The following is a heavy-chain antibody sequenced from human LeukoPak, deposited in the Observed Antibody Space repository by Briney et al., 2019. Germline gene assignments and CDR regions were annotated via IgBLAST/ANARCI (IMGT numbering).Heavy chain of an antibody. D-gene: IGHD3-10*01. J-gene: IGHJ5*02. CDR1: GYSFTSYW. CDR3: ARLGGTMVRGKGVDNWFDP. V-gene: IGHV5-51*01. CDR2: IYPGDSDT. Sequence: GESLKISCKGSGYSFTSYWIGWVRQMPGKGLEWMGIIYPGDSDTRYSPSFQGQVTISADKSISTAYLQWSSLKASDTAMYYCARLGGTMVRGKGVDNWFDPWGQGTLVTVSS.